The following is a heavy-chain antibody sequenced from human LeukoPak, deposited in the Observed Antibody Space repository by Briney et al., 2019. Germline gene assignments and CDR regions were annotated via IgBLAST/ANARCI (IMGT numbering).Heavy chain of an antibody. Sequence: MTGGSLRLSCTASEFTFGDFAISWVRQAPGKGLEWVSSISSSSSYIYYADSVKGRFTISRDNAKNSLYLQMNSLRAEDTAVYYCAELGITMIGGVWGKGTTVTISS. CDR2: ISSSSSYI. J-gene: IGHJ6*04. D-gene: IGHD3-10*02. V-gene: IGHV3-21*01. CDR1: EFTFGDFA. CDR3: AELGITMIGGV.